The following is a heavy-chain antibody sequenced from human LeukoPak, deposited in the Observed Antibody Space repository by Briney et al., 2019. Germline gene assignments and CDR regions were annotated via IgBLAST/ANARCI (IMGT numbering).Heavy chain of an antibody. Sequence: ASVKVSCKASGYPFTGYYLHWVRQAPGQGLEWMGWINPNSGFTNYAQKFQGRVTMTRDTSISTAYMELSRLRSDDTAVYYCARLADCSSSSCRSFDYWGQGTLVTVSS. V-gene: IGHV1-2*02. CDR2: INPNSGFT. D-gene: IGHD2-2*01. CDR3: ARLADCSSSSCRSFDY. CDR1: GYPFTGYY. J-gene: IGHJ4*02.